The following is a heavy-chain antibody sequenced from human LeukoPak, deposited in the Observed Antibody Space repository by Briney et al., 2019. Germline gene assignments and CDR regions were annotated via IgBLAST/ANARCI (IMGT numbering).Heavy chain of an antibody. J-gene: IGHJ5*02. Sequence: SESMSLTCAVYGGSFSGYYCSWIRQPPGKGLEWIGEINKSGSTTYNPSIKTRVTISVDTSKNQFSLKLSSVTAADTAVYYCARGVIQRRHYYGSGSYLVWFDPWGQGTLVTVSS. CDR3: ARGVIQRRHYYGSGSYLVWFDP. CDR1: GGSFSGYY. D-gene: IGHD3-10*01. CDR2: INKSGST. V-gene: IGHV4-34*01.